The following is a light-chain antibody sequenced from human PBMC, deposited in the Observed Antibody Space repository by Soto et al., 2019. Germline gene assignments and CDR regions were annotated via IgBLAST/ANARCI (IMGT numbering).Light chain of an antibody. V-gene: IGLV1-40*01. Sequence: QSVLTQPPSVSGAPGQRVTISCTGSSSNIGAGYDVHWYQQLPGTAPKLLIYGNSNRPSGVPDRFSGSKSGTSASLAITGLQAEDEADYYCCSYGGSFYVLGTGTKLTVL. CDR2: GNS. CDR1: SSNIGAGYD. CDR3: CSYGGSFYV. J-gene: IGLJ1*01.